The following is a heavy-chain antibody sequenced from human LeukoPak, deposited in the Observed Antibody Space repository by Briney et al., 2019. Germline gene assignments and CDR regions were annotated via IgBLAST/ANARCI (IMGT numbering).Heavy chain of an antibody. CDR2: INQDGSEK. Sequence: PGGSLRPSCAASGFTLSSYWMSWVRQVPGMGLEWVANINQDGSEKYYVDSVKGRFTISRDNAENSLYLQMNSLRAEDTAVYYCARDAYCSGGSCYVYWGQGTLVTVSS. J-gene: IGHJ4*02. CDR1: GFTLSSYW. CDR3: ARDAYCSGGSCYVY. V-gene: IGHV3-7*01. D-gene: IGHD2-15*01.